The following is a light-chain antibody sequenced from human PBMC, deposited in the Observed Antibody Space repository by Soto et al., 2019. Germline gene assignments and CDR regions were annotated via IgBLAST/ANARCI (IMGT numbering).Light chain of an antibody. Sequence: EIVMTQSPATLSVPPGDRATLSCRASESIRSNLAWYQQKPGQAPRLLIYGASIRAADIPARFSGSGSGTEFILTISTLQSEDFAVYYCQQYYDWPTITFGQGTRLE. CDR2: GAS. J-gene: IGKJ5*01. CDR1: ESIRSN. CDR3: QQYYDWPTIT. V-gene: IGKV3-15*01.